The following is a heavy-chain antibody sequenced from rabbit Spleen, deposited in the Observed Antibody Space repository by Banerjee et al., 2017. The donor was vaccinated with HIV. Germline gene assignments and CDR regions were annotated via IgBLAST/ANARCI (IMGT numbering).Heavy chain of an antibody. CDR3: ARNYVTAFDP. CDR2: INTNNGDT. D-gene: IGHD1-1*01. Sequence: LEESGGGLVKPGGTLTLTCTVSGFSFSSNWICWVRQAPGKGLEWIACINTNNGDTDYANWPKGRFTISKTSSTTVTLQMTSLTAADTATYFCARNYVTAFDPWGQGTLVTVS. J-gene: IGHJ2*01. V-gene: IGHV1S45*01. CDR1: GFSFSSNW.